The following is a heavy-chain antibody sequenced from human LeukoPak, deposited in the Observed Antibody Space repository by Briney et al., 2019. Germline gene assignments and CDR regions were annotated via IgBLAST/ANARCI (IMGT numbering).Heavy chain of an antibody. J-gene: IGHJ5*02. D-gene: IGHD1-14*01. Sequence: PGASVKVSCKASGYTFTSYGISWVRQAPGQGLEWMGWISAYNGNTNYAQKLQGRVTMTTDTSTSTAYMELSRLRSDDTAVYYCARGHPRTGGGENWFDPWGQGTLVTVSS. CDR1: GYTFTSYG. CDR3: ARGHPRTGGGENWFDP. V-gene: IGHV1-18*01. CDR2: ISAYNGNT.